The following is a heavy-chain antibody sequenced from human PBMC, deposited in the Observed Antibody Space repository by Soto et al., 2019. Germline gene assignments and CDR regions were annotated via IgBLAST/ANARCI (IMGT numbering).Heavy chain of an antibody. CDR2: ISYDGSNK. CDR3: ARDEERMYLSYYYYYGMDV. J-gene: IGHJ6*02. D-gene: IGHD2-15*01. Sequence: QVQLVESGGGVVQPGRSLRLSCAASGFTFSSYAMHWVRQAPGKGLEWVAVISYDGSNKYYADSVKGRFTISRDNSKNTLYLQMNSLRAEDTAVYYCARDEERMYLSYYYYYGMDVWGQGTTVTVSS. V-gene: IGHV3-30-3*01. CDR1: GFTFSSYA.